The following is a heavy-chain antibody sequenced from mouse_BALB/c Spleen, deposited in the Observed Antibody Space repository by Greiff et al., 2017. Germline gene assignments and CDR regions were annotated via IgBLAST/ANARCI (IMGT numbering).Heavy chain of an antibody. CDR3: ARYKYGNFYAMDY. V-gene: IGHV1S126*01. CDR2: IDPSDSET. D-gene: IGHD2-10*02. CDR1: GYSFTSYW. Sequence: VQGVESGPQLVRPGASVKISCKASGYSFTSYWMHWVKQRPGQGLEWIGMIDPSDSETRLNQKFKDKATLTVDKSSSTAYMQLSSPTSEDSAVYYCARYKYGNFYAMDYWGQGTSVTVSS. J-gene: IGHJ4*01.